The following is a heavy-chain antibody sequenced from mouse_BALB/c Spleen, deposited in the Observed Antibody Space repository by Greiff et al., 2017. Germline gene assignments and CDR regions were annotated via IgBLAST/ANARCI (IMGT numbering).Heavy chain of an antibody. J-gene: IGHJ3*01. V-gene: IGHV5-6-3*01. CDR3: GRRRDNYCYSPWFAY. CDR1: GFTFSSYG. CDR2: INSNGGST. D-gene: IGHD2-12*01. Sequence: EVKVVESGGGLVQPGGSLKLSCAASGFTFSSYGMSWVRQTPDKRLELVATINSNGGSTYYPDSVKGRFTISRDNAKNTLYLQMSSLKSEDTAMYYCGRRRDNYCYSPWFAYWGQGTLVTVSA.